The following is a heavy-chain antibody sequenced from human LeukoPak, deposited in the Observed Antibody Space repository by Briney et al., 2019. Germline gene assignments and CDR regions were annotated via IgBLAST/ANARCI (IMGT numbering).Heavy chain of an antibody. J-gene: IGHJ3*02. CDR3: ARGLAAAQADDAFDI. D-gene: IGHD6-13*01. CDR2: INPNSGGT. Sequence: GASVKVSCKASGYTFTAYYMHWVRQAPGQGLEWMGRINPNSGGTNYAQKFQGRVTMTRDTSISTAYMELSRLRSDDTAVYYCARGLAAAQADDAFDIWGQGTMVTVSS. V-gene: IGHV1-2*06. CDR1: GYTFTAYY.